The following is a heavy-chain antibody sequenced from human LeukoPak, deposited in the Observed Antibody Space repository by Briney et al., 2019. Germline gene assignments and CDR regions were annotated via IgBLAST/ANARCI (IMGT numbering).Heavy chain of an antibody. D-gene: IGHD3-3*01. CDR2: ISSDGSIK. J-gene: IGHJ4*02. CDR3: VKEYRSRGFGAYFDY. CDR1: KFTFSHYG. Sequence: GGSLRLSCTASKFTFSHYGMQWVRQAPGKGLEWVAVISSDGSIKVYADSVKGRFTLSRDNSINTVDLQMNSLRAEDTAVYYSVKEYRSRGFGAYFDYWGQGTLVTVSS. V-gene: IGHV3-30*18.